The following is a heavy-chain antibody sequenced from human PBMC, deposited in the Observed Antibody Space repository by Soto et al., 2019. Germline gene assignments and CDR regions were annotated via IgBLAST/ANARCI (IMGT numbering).Heavy chain of an antibody. D-gene: IGHD2-2*01. CDR2: IYYSGST. CDR3: ARSSYCSSTSCYVWTFDY. Sequence: SETLSLTCTVSGGSISSGDYYWSWIRQPPGKGLEWIGYIYYSGSTYYNPSLKSRVTISVDTSKNQFSLKLSSVTAADTAVYYCARSSYCSSTSCYVWTFDYWGQGTLVTVSS. J-gene: IGHJ4*02. CDR1: GGSISSGDYY. V-gene: IGHV4-30-4*01.